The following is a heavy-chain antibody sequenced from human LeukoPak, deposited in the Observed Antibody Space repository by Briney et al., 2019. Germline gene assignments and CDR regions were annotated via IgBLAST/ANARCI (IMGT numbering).Heavy chain of an antibody. J-gene: IGHJ4*02. CDR1: GGPFSDCA. D-gene: IGHD6-19*01. Sequence: ASVKVSCKASGGPFSDCAITWMRQAPGQGLEWMGGIIPFIGTANYAQKFQDRVTITADESTSSAYMEVSSLRSEDTAVYYCARGQWLANWGQGTLVTVSS. CDR2: IIPFIGTA. CDR3: ARGQWLAN. V-gene: IGHV1-69*13.